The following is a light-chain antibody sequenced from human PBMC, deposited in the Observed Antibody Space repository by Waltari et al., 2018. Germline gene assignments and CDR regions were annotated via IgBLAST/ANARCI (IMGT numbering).Light chain of an antibody. J-gene: IGLJ1*01. Sequence: QSALTQPASVSGSPGQSLAVSCTGSSSDVGTYNLVSWYQQHPGKAPKLIIYEATKRRSWVSNSVAGSKSGNMASRTISGRQAEDEAEYYWCSFAGRSTWVFGTGTKVTVL. CDR3: CSFAGRSTWV. CDR2: EAT. V-gene: IGLV2-23*01. CDR1: SSDVGTYNL.